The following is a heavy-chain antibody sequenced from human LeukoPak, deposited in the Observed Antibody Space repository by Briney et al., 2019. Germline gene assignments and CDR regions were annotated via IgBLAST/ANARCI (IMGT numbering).Heavy chain of an antibody. D-gene: IGHD6-13*01. V-gene: IGHV1-18*01. CDR2: ISSYNDNT. J-gene: IGHJ4*02. Sequence: LVASVKVSCKASGYTFTSYGISWVRQAPGQGLEWMGWISSYNDNTNYAQKLQGRVTMTTDTSTSTAYMELRSLRSDDTAVYYCARDRGSSWYHKEGVPLRGYFDYWGQGTLVTVSS. CDR1: GYTFTSYG. CDR3: ARDRGSSWYHKEGVPLRGYFDY.